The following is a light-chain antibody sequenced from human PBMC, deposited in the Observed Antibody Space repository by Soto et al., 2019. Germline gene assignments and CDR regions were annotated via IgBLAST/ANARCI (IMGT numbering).Light chain of an antibody. Sequence: QSVLTQPPSVSGSPGQSVTISCTGTSSDVGSYNRVSWYQQPPGTAPKLMIYEVTNRPSGVPDRFSGSKSGNTASLTISGLQAEDEVDYYCSSYTSSDTYVFGTGTKVTVL. J-gene: IGLJ1*01. CDR2: EVT. CDR1: SSDVGSYNR. V-gene: IGLV2-18*02. CDR3: SSYTSSDTYV.